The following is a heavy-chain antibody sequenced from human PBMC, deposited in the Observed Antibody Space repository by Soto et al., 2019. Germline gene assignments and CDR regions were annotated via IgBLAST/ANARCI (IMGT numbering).Heavy chain of an antibody. J-gene: IGHJ1*01. CDR2: IFYSGST. CDR1: DGSSSSGSYC. D-gene: IGHD3-22*01. V-gene: IGHV4-61*01. Sequence: SETLSLTCTVADGSSSSGSYCWSWIRQRPVKGLQWIGYIFYSGSTNYNPSLQSRVTISVDTSKNQFSLKLSSVTAADTAVYYCARDASYDSSGYGSPGQHWGLGTLVTVSS. CDR3: ARDASYDSSGYGSPGQH.